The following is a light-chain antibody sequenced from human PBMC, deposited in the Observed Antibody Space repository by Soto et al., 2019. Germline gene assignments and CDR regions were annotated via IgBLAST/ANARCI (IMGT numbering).Light chain of an antibody. Sequence: QSVLTQPPSASGTPGQRATISCCGSNSNIGSDIVNCYQLLPGAAPEVLINTTNQRPSGVPERFSGSKSGTSASLAISGLQSEDEANSSCATWDGGLSGPCVFGTGTKV. CDR2: TTN. V-gene: IGLV1-44*01. CDR3: ATWDGGLSGPCV. CDR1: NSNIGSDI. J-gene: IGLJ1*01.